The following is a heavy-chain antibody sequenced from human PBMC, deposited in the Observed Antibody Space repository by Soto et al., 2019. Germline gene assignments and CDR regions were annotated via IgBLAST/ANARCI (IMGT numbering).Heavy chain of an antibody. D-gene: IGHD3-10*01. CDR1: GGTFSSYA. Sequence: ASVKVSCKASGGTFSSYAISWVRQAPGQGLEWMGGIIPIFGTANYAQKSQGRVTITADESTSTAYMELSSLRSEDTAVYYCARGRGRWFGGYNWFDPWGQGTLVTVSS. CDR2: IIPIFGTA. CDR3: ARGRGRWFGGYNWFDP. J-gene: IGHJ5*02. V-gene: IGHV1-69*13.